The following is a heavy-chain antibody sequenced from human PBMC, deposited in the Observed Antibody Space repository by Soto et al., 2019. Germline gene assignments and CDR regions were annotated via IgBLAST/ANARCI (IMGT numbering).Heavy chain of an antibody. D-gene: IGHD5-12*01. Sequence: SETLSLTCAVSGGSITSSGYSWSWIRQPPGKGLEWIGYIYPSGTIFYNPSLNSRVTVLVDTSNNQFSLRLSSVTAADTAVYYCATYTAYAKYYFDYWGRGTLVTVSS. CDR1: GGSITSSGYS. CDR3: ATYTAYAKYYFDY. V-gene: IGHV4-30-2*01. J-gene: IGHJ4*02. CDR2: IYPSGTI.